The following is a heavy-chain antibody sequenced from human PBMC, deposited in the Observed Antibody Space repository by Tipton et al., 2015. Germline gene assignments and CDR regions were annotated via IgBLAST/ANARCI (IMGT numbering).Heavy chain of an antibody. J-gene: IGHJ5*02. CDR3: AKDVGSSGWYPGHWFDP. CDR1: GFTFSSYG. CDR2: VSFDGNHE. V-gene: IGHV3-30*18. D-gene: IGHD6-19*01. Sequence: SLRLSCAASGFTFSSYGMHWVRQAPGKGLEWVAVVSFDGNHEFYADSVKGRFTISRDNRKNSLYLQMNSLRTDDTALYFCAKDVGSSGWYPGHWFDPWGQGTQVIVSS.